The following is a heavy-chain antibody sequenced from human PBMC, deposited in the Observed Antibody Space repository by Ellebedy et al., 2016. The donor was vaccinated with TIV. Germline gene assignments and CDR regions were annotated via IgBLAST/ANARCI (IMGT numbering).Heavy chain of an antibody. V-gene: IGHV1-2*02. D-gene: IGHD6-13*01. CDR3: AREGTAAAGTRFDY. Sequence: AASVKVSCKASGYTFTGYYMHWVRQAPGQGLEWMGWINPNSGGTNYAQKFQGRVTMTRDTSISTAYMELSRLRSDDTAVYYCAREGTAAAGTRFDYWGQGTLVTVSS. CDR1: GYTFTGYY. CDR2: INPNSGGT. J-gene: IGHJ4*02.